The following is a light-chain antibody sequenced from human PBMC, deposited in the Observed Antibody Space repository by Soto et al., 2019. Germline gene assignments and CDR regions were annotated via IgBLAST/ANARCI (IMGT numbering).Light chain of an antibody. CDR2: GAS. J-gene: IGKJ5*01. CDR3: QQRSNSTIT. CDR1: QSVSGNY. V-gene: IGKV3D-20*02. Sequence: EIVLTQSPGTLSLSPGERATLPCRASQSVSGNYLAWYQKNPGQAPRLLMSGASNRDTGIPDGFTGSGSGTDSNLTISRLETEDSAVYEGQQRSNSTITFGPGTRLEIK.